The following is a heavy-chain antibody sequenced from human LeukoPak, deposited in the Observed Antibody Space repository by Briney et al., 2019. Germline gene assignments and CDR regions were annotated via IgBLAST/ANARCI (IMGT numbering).Heavy chain of an antibody. V-gene: IGHV4-34*01. CDR1: GGSFSGYY. J-gene: IGHJ3*02. D-gene: IGHD3-10*01. Sequence: SETLSLTCAVYGGSFSGYYWSWIRQPPGKGLEWIGEINHSGSTNYNPSLKSRVTISVDTSKNQFSLKLSSVTAADTAVYYCARDDYYYGSGSYYEPNHAFDIWGQGTMVTVSS. CDR3: ARDDYYYGSGSYYEPNHAFDI. CDR2: INHSGST.